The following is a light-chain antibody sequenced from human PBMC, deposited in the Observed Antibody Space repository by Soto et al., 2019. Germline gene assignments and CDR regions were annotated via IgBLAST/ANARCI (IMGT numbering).Light chain of an antibody. CDR2: GNS. V-gene: IGLV1-40*01. Sequence: QSVLTQPPSVSGAPGQRVTISCTGSGSNIGAGYDVHWYQQLPGTAPKLLIYGNSNRPSGVPDRFSGSKSGTSASLAITGLQAEDEADYYCQSYDSSLSGLFGGGTKVTVL. CDR3: QSYDSSLSGL. CDR1: GSNIGAGYD. J-gene: IGLJ2*01.